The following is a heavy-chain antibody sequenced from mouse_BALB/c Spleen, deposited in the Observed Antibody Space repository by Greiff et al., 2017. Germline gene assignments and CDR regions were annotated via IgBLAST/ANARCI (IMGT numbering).Heavy chain of an antibody. Sequence: EVQLVETGGGLVQPKGSLKLSCAASGFTFNTNAMNWVRQAPGKGLEWVARIRSKSNNYATYYADSVKDRFTISRDDSQSMLYLQMNNLKTEDTAMYYCVRDKGLLRWGGQGTLVTVSA. CDR2: IRSKSNNYAT. D-gene: IGHD1-1*01. CDR1: GFTFNTNA. J-gene: IGHJ3*01. V-gene: IGHV10S3*01. CDR3: VRDKGLLRW.